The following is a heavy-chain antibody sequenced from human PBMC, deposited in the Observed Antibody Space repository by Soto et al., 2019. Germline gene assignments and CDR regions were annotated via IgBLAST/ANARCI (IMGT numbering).Heavy chain of an antibody. J-gene: IGHJ6*02. CDR1: GGTFSSYA. D-gene: IGHD2-15*01. CDR2: IIPIFGTA. Sequence: QVQLVQSGAEVKKPGSSVKVSCKASGGTFSSYAISWVRQAPGQGLEWMGGIIPIFGTANYAQKFQGRVTITADEXTXTXXXXXXXLRSEDTAVYYCARGRGIVVVVAAHYYYGMDVWGQGTTVTVSS. CDR3: ARGRGIVVVVAAHYYYGMDV. V-gene: IGHV1-69*01.